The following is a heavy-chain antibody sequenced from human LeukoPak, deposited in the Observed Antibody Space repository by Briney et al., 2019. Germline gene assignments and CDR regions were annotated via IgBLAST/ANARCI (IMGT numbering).Heavy chain of an antibody. CDR3: ARDSYSSSWYTKYYFDY. V-gene: IGHV1-18*01. CDR2: ISAYNGNT. CDR1: GYTFTSYG. J-gene: IGHJ4*02. D-gene: IGHD6-13*01. Sequence: ASVKVSCKASGYTFTSYGISWVRQAHGQGLEWMGWISAYNGNTNYAQKLQGRVTMTTDTSTNTAYMELRSLRSDDTAVYYCARDSYSSSWYTKYYFDYWGQGTLVTVSS.